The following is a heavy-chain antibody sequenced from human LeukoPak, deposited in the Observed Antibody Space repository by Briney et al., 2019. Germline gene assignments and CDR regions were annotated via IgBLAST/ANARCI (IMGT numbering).Heavy chain of an antibody. J-gene: IGHJ6*03. CDR2: IRFDGSNK. CDR1: GFTFSSYG. D-gene: IGHD2-2*02. Sequence: PGGSLTLSCAASGFTFSSYGMHWVRQAPAKGLEWVAFIRFDGSNKYYADSVKDRFTISRDNSKNTLYPQMSSLSAEDTAVYYCAKLGVYCSSTRFYNMDVWGKGTTVTVSS. CDR3: AKLGVYCSSTRFYNMDV. V-gene: IGHV3-30*02.